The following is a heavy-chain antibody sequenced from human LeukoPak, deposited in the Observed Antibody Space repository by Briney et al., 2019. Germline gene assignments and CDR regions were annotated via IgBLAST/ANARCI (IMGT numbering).Heavy chain of an antibody. CDR3: ARGGEGSSTSCYFCAEYFQH. J-gene: IGHJ1*01. Sequence: ASVKVSCKASGGTFSSYAISWVRQAPGQGLEWMGGIIPIFGTANYAQKFQGRVTITADKSTSTAYMELSSLRSEDTAVYYCARGGEGSSTSCYFCAEYFQHWGQGTLVTVSS. CDR1: GGTFSSYA. V-gene: IGHV1-69*06. D-gene: IGHD2-2*01. CDR2: IIPIFGTA.